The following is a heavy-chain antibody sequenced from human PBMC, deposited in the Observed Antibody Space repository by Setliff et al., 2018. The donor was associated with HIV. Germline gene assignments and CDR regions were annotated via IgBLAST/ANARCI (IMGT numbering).Heavy chain of an antibody. V-gene: IGHV1-2*02. D-gene: IGHD3-22*01. CDR1: GYTFTDYY. J-gene: IGHJ4*02. Sequence: ASVKVSCKASGYTFTDYYMHWVRQAPGQGLEWMGWINPNSGGTNYAQTFQGRVTMTRDTSISTAYMELSRLRSDDTAVYYCARDYYDSSGYIFFPGLPDYWGQGTLVTVSS. CDR3: ARDYYDSSGYIFFPGLPDY. CDR2: INPNSGGT.